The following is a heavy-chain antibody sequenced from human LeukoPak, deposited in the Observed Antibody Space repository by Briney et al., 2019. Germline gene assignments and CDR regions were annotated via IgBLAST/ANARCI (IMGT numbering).Heavy chain of an antibody. CDR1: GYSSTSYW. D-gene: IGHD4-11*01. Sequence: GESLKISCKASGYSSTSYWSSWVRQMPGKGLEWMGIFYPGDSNNRYSPSFQDQLTISADKSISTAYLQWSSLKASDPAMFYCARRKRLGNNCFDPWGQGTLVTVSS. CDR2: FYPGDSNN. CDR3: ARRKRLGNNCFDP. J-gene: IGHJ5*02. V-gene: IGHV5-51*01.